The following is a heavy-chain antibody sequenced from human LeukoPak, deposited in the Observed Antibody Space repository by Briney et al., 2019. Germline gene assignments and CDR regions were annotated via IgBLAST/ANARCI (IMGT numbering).Heavy chain of an antibody. D-gene: IGHD6-19*01. CDR2: ISGSGYNT. J-gene: IGHJ4*02. CDR1: GFTFSTYA. CDR3: AKVLGYSSGWSHFDY. V-gene: IGHV3-23*01. Sequence: GGSLRLSCAASGFTFSTYAMSWVRQAPGKGLEWVSVISGSGYNTYYADSVKGRFTISRDNSKNTVFLQMNSLRAEDTAVHYCAKVLGYSSGWSHFDYWGQGTLVTVSS.